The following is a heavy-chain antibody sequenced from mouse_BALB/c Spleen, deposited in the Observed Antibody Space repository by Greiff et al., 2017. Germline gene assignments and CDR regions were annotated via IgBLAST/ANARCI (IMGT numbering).Heavy chain of an antibody. CDR1: GYSITSDYA. V-gene: IGHV3-2*02. D-gene: IGHD3-2*01. CDR3: ARSPTARATYYFDY. CDR2: ISYSGST. Sequence: DVQLQESGPGLVKPSQSLSLTCTVTGYSITSDYAWNWIRQFPGNKLEWLGYISYSGSTSYNPSLKSRISITRDTSKNQFFLQLNSVTTEDTATYYCARSPTARATYYFDYWGQGTTLTVSS. J-gene: IGHJ2*01.